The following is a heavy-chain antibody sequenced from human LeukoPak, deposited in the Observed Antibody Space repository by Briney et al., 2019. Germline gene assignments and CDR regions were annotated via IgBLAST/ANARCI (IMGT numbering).Heavy chain of an antibody. CDR2: ISGDGGAT. J-gene: IGHJ4*02. CDR1: GFTFSTYW. D-gene: IGHD1-14*01. CDR3: AKGNNSFSFNFDY. Sequence: QPGGSLRLSCAASGFTFSTYWMHWVRQVPGKGLEWVSLISGDGGATHYADSVKGRFTISRDNSKNSVYLQMSSLRVEDTAFYYCAKGNNSFSFNFDYCGQGTLVTVSS. V-gene: IGHV3-43*02.